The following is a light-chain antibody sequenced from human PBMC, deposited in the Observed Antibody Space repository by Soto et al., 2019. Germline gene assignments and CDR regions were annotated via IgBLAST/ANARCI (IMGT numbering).Light chain of an antibody. CDR3: QSYDSSLSGYV. CDR2: ANI. J-gene: IGLJ1*01. V-gene: IGLV1-40*01. Sequence: QSVLTQSPSVSGAPGQRVTISCTGSSSNSGAGYDVHWYQQLPGTAPKLLIFANINRPSGVPDRFSGSKSGTSASLAITGLRAEDEADYYCQSYDSSLSGYVFGTGTKVTVL. CDR1: SSNSGAGYD.